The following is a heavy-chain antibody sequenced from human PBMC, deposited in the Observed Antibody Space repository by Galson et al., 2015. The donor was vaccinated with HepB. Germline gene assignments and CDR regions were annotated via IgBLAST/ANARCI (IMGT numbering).Heavy chain of an antibody. D-gene: IGHD1-1*01. CDR3: ATGQHFLQLWGSDTFAV. CDR2: ISYDGHNQ. V-gene: IGHV3-30*03. Sequence: SLRLSCAASGFTFHSYAIHWVRQAPGRGLDWVAFISYDGHNQHYAESVRDRFTISRDNSKSTLHLQMDGLRPEDTALYYCATGQHFLQLWGSDTFAVWGQGTMVTVSS. CDR1: GFTFHSYA. J-gene: IGHJ3*01.